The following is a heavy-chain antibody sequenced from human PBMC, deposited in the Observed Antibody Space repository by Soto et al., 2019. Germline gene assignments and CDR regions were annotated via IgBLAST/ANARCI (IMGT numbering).Heavy chain of an antibody. CDR3: ARADGSGSLGI. CDR1: GGSISSYY. Sequence: SETLSLTCTVSGGSISSYYWSWIRQPPGKGLEWIGYIYYSGSTNYNPSLKSRVTISVDTSKNQFSLKLSSVTAVDTAVYYCARADGSGSLGIWGQGTMVTVSS. CDR2: IYYSGST. V-gene: IGHV4-59*01. J-gene: IGHJ3*02. D-gene: IGHD3-10*01.